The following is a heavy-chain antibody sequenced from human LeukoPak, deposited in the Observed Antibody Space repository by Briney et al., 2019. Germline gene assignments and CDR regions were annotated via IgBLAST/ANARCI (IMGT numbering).Heavy chain of an antibody. Sequence: PGGSLRLSCAASGFTFSSYSMNWVRQAPGKGLEWVSSISSSSSYIYYADSVKGRFTISRDNAKNSLYLQMNSLRAEDTAVYYCARATRSSGWNFDYWGQGTLVTVSS. CDR3: ARATRSSGWNFDY. CDR2: ISSSSSYI. CDR1: GFTFSSYS. V-gene: IGHV3-21*01. J-gene: IGHJ4*02. D-gene: IGHD6-19*01.